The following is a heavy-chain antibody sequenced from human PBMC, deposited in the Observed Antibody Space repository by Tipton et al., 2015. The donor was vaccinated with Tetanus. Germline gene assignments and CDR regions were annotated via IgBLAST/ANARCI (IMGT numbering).Heavy chain of an antibody. D-gene: IGHD5-18*01. Sequence: SLRLSCIASGFTFSDYSMNWVRQAPGKGLEWVSYISSRSTTMYYADSVKGRFTISRDNLKNSLSLQMNSLRAEDTATYYCARGRYSHGYLGDSWGQGTLVTVSA. CDR2: ISSRSTTM. J-gene: IGHJ4*02. V-gene: IGHV3-48*01. CDR1: GFTFSDYS. CDR3: ARGRYSHGYLGDS.